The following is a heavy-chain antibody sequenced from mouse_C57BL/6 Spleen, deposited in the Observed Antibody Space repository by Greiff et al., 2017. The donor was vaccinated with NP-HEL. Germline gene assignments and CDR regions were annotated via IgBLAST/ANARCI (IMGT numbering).Heavy chain of an antibody. CDR2: ISDGGSYT. Sequence: DVRLVESGGGLVKPGGSLKLSCAASGFTFSSYAMSWVRQTPEKRLEWVATISDGGSYTYYPDNVKGRFTISRDNAKNNLYLQMSHLKSEDTAMYYCARDRSTVVEDYFDYWGQGTTLTVSS. CDR1: GFTFSSYA. D-gene: IGHD1-1*01. J-gene: IGHJ2*01. V-gene: IGHV5-4*01. CDR3: ARDRSTVVEDYFDY.